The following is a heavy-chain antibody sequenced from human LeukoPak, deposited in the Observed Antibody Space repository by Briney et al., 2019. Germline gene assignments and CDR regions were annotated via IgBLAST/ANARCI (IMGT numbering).Heavy chain of an antibody. CDR2: ISSSSTYI. CDR3: ARGSGSYYYYGMDV. V-gene: IGHV3-21*01. D-gene: IGHD3-10*01. Sequence: GGSLRLSCAAPGFTFSSYSMNWVRQAPGKGLEWVSSISSSSTYIYYADSVKGRFTISRDNAKNSLYLQMSSLRAEDTAVYYCARGSGSYYYYGMDVWGQGTTVTVSS. CDR1: GFTFSSYS. J-gene: IGHJ6*02.